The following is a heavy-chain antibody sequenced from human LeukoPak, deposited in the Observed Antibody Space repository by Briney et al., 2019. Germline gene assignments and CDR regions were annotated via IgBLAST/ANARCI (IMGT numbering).Heavy chain of an antibody. J-gene: IGHJ4*02. CDR2: ISSSSSYI. V-gene: IGHV3-21*01. CDR3: ARGETYYYGSGIL. CDR1: GFTFSSYS. D-gene: IGHD3-10*01. Sequence: GGSLRLSCAASGFTFSSYSMNWVRQAPGKGVEWVSSISSSSSYIYYADSVKGRFTISRDNAKNSLYLQMNSLRAEDTAVYYCARGETYYYGSGILGGQGTLVTVSS.